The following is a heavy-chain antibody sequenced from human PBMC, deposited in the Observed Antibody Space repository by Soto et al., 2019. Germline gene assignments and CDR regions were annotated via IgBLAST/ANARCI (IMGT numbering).Heavy chain of an antibody. J-gene: IGHJ4*02. CDR2: ISATGGST. V-gene: IGHV3-23*01. Sequence: EVQVLDSGGGLVQPGGSLRLSCAASGFTFNNYAMNWVRQAPGKGLEWVATISATGGSTYYADSVKGRFTISRDNSNNTLYLQMSGLRVEDTAVYYCAKDRLAGNFDYWGQGTQVTVSS. CDR1: GFTFNNYA. CDR3: AKDRLAGNFDY.